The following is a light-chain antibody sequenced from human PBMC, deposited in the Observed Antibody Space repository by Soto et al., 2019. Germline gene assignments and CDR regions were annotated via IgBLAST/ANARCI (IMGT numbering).Light chain of an antibody. CDR2: EVS. Sequence: QSVRTQPPSASGAPGQSVTISCTGTSSDVGGYNYVSWYQQHPGKAPKLMIYEVSKRPSGVPDRFSGSKSGNTASLTVSGLQAEDKADYYCSSYAGSNKEVFGTGTKVTV. J-gene: IGLJ1*01. CDR3: SSYAGSNKEV. V-gene: IGLV2-8*01. CDR1: SSDVGGYNY.